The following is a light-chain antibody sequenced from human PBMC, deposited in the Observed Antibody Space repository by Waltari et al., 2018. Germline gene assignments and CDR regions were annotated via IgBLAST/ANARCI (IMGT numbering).Light chain of an antibody. CDR2: AAS. Sequence: DIQLTQSPSSLSGSVGDRVTITWRASQSISTYLAWFQQKPGKAPKSLIYAASRLQSEVPSRFSGSGSGTEFTLTISSLQPEDFATYYCHHYDDYPYTFGQGTKLEIK. CDR1: QSISTY. CDR3: HHYDDYPYT. V-gene: IGKV1-16*01. J-gene: IGKJ2*01.